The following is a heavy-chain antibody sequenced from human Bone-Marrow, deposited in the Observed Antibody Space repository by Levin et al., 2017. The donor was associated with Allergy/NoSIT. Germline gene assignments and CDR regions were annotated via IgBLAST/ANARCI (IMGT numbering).Heavy chain of an antibody. CDR2: MNPESGNK. J-gene: IGHJ6*04. Sequence: ASVKVSCKASGYTFSNYDINWVRQAPGQGLECMGWMNPESGNKGYAEKLRGRVSMTMDISLSTAYMELISLRSEDTAVYFCTRTLNRGVFGMDVWGNGTTVTVS. V-gene: IGHV1-8*01. CDR1: GYTFSNYD. D-gene: IGHD3-10*01. CDR3: TRTLNRGVFGMDV.